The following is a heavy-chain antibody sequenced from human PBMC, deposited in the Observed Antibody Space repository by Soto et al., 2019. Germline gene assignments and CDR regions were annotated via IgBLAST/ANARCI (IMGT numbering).Heavy chain of an antibody. Sequence: QVQLQQWGAGLLKPSETLSLTCAVYGGSFSGYYWSWIRQPPGKGLEWIGEINHSGSTNYNPSLKSRVTISVDTSKNQFSLTLSSVTAADTAVYYCARGREATRNFDYWGQGTLVTVFS. CDR1: GGSFSGYY. J-gene: IGHJ4*02. CDR3: ARGREATRNFDY. D-gene: IGHD5-12*01. CDR2: INHSGST. V-gene: IGHV4-34*01.